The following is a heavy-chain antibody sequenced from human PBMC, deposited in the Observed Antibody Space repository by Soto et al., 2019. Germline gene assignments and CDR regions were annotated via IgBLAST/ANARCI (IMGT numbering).Heavy chain of an antibody. CDR1: GGTFSSYA. CDR3: ASVTLQNGYSSRWYVFNYGMDV. V-gene: IGHV1-69*12. J-gene: IGHJ6*01. D-gene: IGHD6-13*01. CDR2: IIPIFGTA. Sequence: QVQLVQSGAEVKKPGSSVKVSCKASGGTFSSYAISWVRQAPGQGLEWMGGIIPIFGTANYAQKFQGRVTITADEPTSTAYMQLSGMRHEETAVYYCASVTLQNGYSSRWYVFNYGMDVWGEGTTVTVSS.